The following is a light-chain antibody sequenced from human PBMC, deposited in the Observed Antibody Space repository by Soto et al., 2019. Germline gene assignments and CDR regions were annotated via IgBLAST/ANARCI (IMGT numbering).Light chain of an antibody. CDR2: DAS. V-gene: IGKV1-5*01. J-gene: IGKJ2*01. CDR3: QQSYSMPYA. Sequence: DIQMTQSPSTLSASVGDRVTITCRASQSISSWLAWYQQKPGKAPKLLIYDASSLESGVPSRFSGSGSGTDFTLTIISLQPEDYATYFCQQSYSMPYAFGPGTKV. CDR1: QSISSW.